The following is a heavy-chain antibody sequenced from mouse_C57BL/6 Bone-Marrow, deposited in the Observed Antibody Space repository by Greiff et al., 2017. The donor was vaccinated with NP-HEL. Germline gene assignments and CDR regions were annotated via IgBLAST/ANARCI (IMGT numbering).Heavy chain of an antibody. V-gene: IGHV1-4*01. Sequence: VPVQQSGAELARPGASVTMSCKASGYTFTSYTMHWVKQRPGQGLEWIGYINPSSGYTKYNQKFKDKATLTADKSSSTAYMQLSSLTSEDSAVYYCALPYYSNYEVNFDYWGQGTTLTVSS. CDR3: ALPYYSNYEVNFDY. J-gene: IGHJ2*01. CDR2: INPSSGYT. CDR1: GYTFTSYT. D-gene: IGHD2-5*01.